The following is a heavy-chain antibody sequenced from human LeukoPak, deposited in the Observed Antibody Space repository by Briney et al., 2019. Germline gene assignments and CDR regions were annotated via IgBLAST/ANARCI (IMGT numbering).Heavy chain of an antibody. CDR1: GFTVNSNY. J-gene: IGHJ3*02. CDR2: ISSSGSTI. CDR3: ARGQVVGDAFDI. V-gene: IGHV3-11*01. D-gene: IGHD3-22*01. Sequence: PGGSLRLPCAASGFTVNSNYMSWVRQAPGKGLEWVSYISSSGSTIYYADSVKGRFTISRDNAKNSLYLQMNSLRAEDTAVYYCARGQVVGDAFDIWGQGTMVTVSS.